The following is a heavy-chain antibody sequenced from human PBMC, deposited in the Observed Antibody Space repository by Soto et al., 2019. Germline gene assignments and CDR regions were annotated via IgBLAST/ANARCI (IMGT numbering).Heavy chain of an antibody. CDR2: INPDSGVT. J-gene: IGHJ6*02. CDR3: ARDRGVRDV. D-gene: IGHD2-8*01. CDR1: GYTFTSYY. V-gene: IGHV1-2*06. Sequence: VQLVQSGAEVKKPGASVKVSCKASGYTFTSYYMHWVRQAPGQGLEWMGRINPDSGVTYYPHKFQDRVTMTRDTSISTAYMELSRLTSDDTALYYCARDRGVRDVWGQGTTVIVSS.